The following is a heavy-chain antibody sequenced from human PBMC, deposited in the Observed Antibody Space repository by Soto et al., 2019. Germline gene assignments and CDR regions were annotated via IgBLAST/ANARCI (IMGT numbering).Heavy chain of an antibody. Sequence: SETLSITCTVSGGSISSYYWSWIRQPPGKGLEWIGYIYYSGSTNYNPSLKSRVTISVDTSKNQFSLKVSSVTAADTAVYYCARLEGSGSYYHRHFDYWGQGTLVTVSS. CDR3: ARLEGSGSYYHRHFDY. J-gene: IGHJ4*02. CDR1: GGSISSYY. D-gene: IGHD3-10*01. V-gene: IGHV4-59*08. CDR2: IYYSGST.